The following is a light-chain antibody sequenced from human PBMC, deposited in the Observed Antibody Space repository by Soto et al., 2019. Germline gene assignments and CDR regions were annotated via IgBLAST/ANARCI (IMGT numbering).Light chain of an antibody. CDR2: GTS. Sequence: EVVLTQSPVTLSLSPGERATLSCSASQSDSSRHLAWYQQKPGQAPRLLIYGTSSRATGIPDRFSGSGSGTDFTLTISRLEPEDFAVYYCQQYDNSPRYTFGQGTKVDI. CDR3: QQYDNSPRYT. V-gene: IGKV3-20*01. CDR1: QSDSSRH. J-gene: IGKJ2*01.